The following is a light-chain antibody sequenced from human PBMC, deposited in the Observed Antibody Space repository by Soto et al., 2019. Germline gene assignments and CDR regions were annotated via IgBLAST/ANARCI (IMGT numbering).Light chain of an antibody. Sequence: ELVVTQSPCTLSLSPGERATLSCRASQSVSSSYLAWYQQKPGQAPRPLIYGASSRAIGIPDRFSGSGSGTDFTLTISRLEPEDFAVYYCQQYGSSPWTFGQGTKVEIK. CDR2: GAS. CDR3: QQYGSSPWT. J-gene: IGKJ1*01. V-gene: IGKV3-20*01. CDR1: QSVSSSY.